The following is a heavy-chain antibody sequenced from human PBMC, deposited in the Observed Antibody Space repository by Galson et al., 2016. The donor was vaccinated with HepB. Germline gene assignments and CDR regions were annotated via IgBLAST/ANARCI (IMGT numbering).Heavy chain of an antibody. CDR2: FDPDNGET. J-gene: IGHJ6*02. CDR3: VIDWRRMSHFHYGLDV. Sequence: SVKVSCKVSGSTLTELSIHWVRQAPARGLGWMGGFDPDNGETIYTQRFQGRVTMTEDTSTDTAYMELSSLRSEDTAVYFCVIDWRRMSHFHYGLDVWGQGTTVIVSS. CDR1: GSTLTELS. D-gene: IGHD2/OR15-2a*01. V-gene: IGHV1-24*01.